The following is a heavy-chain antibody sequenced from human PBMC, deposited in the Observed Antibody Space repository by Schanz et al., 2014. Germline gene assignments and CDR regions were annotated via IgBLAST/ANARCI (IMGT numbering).Heavy chain of an antibody. Sequence: VQLLQFGGGVVQPGRSLRLSCAASGFTFSSYAMHWVRQAPGKGLEWVSVIYSGIGAYYADSVKDRFTVSRDNSKNTLHLQVTSLRAEDTAIYYCARDGNYYGSRNYYKTPYYFDYWGQGTLVTVSS. V-gene: IGHV3-66*01. CDR3: ARDGNYYGSRNYYKTPYYFDY. CDR2: IYSGIGA. CDR1: GFTFSSYA. D-gene: IGHD3-10*01. J-gene: IGHJ4*02.